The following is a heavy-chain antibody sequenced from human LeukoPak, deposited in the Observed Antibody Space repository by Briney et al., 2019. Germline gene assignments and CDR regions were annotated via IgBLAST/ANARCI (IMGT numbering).Heavy chain of an antibody. CDR2: ITGSGNST. Sequence: PGGSLRLSCAASGSTFTSYAMSWVRQAPGKGLEWVSTITGSGNSTYYADSVKGRFTISRDNAKNSLYLQMNSLRAEDTALYYCAKDNEDCSGGSCYSDYYYGMDVWGQGTTVTVSS. V-gene: IGHV3-23*01. CDR3: AKDNEDCSGGSCYSDYYYGMDV. D-gene: IGHD2-15*01. J-gene: IGHJ6*02. CDR1: GSTFTSYA.